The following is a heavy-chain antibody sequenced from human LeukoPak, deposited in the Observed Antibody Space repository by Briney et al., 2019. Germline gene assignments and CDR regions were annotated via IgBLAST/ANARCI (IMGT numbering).Heavy chain of an antibody. J-gene: IGHJ4*02. CDR2: INSDGSTI. CDR1: GFTFSNYW. D-gene: IGHD1-20*01. CDR3: ARVTVSSFEVIFDY. V-gene: IGHV3-74*01. Sequence: TGGSLRLSCAASGFTFSNYWMHWVRQAPGKGLVWVSRINSDGSTITYADSVKGRFTISRDNAKNTLYLQMNSLRAEDTAVYYCARVTVSSFEVIFDYWGQGSLVTVSS.